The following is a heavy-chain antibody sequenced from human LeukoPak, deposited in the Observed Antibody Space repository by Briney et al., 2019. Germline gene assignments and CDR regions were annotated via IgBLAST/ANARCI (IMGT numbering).Heavy chain of an antibody. D-gene: IGHD2-2*02. CDR2: ISFDGSNK. J-gene: IGHJ6*02. Sequence: PGRSLRLSCAASGFTFSSYAMHWVRQAPGKGLGWVAVISFDGSNKSYADAVQGQFTISRDNSKYTLYLQMNSLRAEDTAVDYCLVPAAIGYGMDVWGQGATVTVSS. CDR1: GFTFSSYA. V-gene: IGHV3-30-3*01. CDR3: LVPAAIGYGMDV.